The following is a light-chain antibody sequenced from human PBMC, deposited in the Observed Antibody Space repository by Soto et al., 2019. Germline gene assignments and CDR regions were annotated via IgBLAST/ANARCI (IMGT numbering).Light chain of an antibody. CDR3: QQYFATPLT. CDR2: WAS. V-gene: IGKV4-1*01. CDR1: QNILYNSDNKNY. J-gene: IGKJ5*01. Sequence: DIVVTQSPDSLAVSLGERATINCKSSQNILYNSDNKNYLAWYQQKPEQPPKLLIYWASARESGVPGRFSASGSGTDFTLTISILQAEDVAVYYYQQYFATPLTFGQGTRLEIK.